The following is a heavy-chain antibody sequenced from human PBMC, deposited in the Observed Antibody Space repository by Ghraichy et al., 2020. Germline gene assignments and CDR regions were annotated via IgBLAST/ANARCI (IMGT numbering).Heavy chain of an antibody. Sequence: SETLSLTCAVSGGSFSGYYWSWIRQPPGGGLEWIGEINHYGNNNYNPSLKSRVTISIDASKNQFSLSLTSVTAADTALYYCRGNSSDYSDYWGQGTLVTVSS. V-gene: IGHV4-34*01. CDR1: GGSFSGYY. CDR2: INHYGNN. D-gene: IGHD3-22*01. J-gene: IGHJ4*02. CDR3: RGNSSDYSDY.